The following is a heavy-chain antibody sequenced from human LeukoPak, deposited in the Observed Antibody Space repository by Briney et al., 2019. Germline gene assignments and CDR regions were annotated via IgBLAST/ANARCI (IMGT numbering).Heavy chain of an antibody. V-gene: IGHV3-53*01. CDR2: IYSGGST. CDR1: GFTISSNY. CDR3: ARGLQNWQPGWFDP. D-gene: IGHD1-1*01. J-gene: IGHJ5*02. Sequence: GGSLRLSCAASGFTISSNYMNWVRQAPGKGLEWVSVIYSGGSTYYADSVKGRFTISRDNSKNSLYLQMNSLRDDDTAVYYCARGLQNWQPGWFDPWGQGTLVTASS.